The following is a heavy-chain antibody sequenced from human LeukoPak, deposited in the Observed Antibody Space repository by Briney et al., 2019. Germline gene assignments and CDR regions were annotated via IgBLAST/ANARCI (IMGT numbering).Heavy chain of an antibody. J-gene: IGHJ4*02. V-gene: IGHV1-18*01. CDR3: ARDLPYSSSWESIDY. CDR2: ISAYNGNT. D-gene: IGHD6-13*01. CDR1: GYTFTSYG. Sequence: ASVKVSCKASGYTFTSYGISWVRQAPGQGLEWMGWISAYNGNTNYAQKLQGRVTMTTDTSTSTAYMELRSLRSDDTAVYYCARDLPYSSSWESIDYWGQGTLVTVSS.